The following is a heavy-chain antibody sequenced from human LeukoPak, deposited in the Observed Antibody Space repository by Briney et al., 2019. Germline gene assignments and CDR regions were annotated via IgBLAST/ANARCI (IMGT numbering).Heavy chain of an antibody. CDR3: AKDRLSSGYLSSLDF. Sequence: PGGSLRLSCTASGFTFSTYAMSWVRQTPGKGLEWVSSISGSGGSTYYADSVEGRFTMSRDNSKKTLYLQMDSLRAEDTAVYYCAKDRLSSGYLSSLDFWAQGTVVTVSS. V-gene: IGHV3-23*01. CDR1: GFTFSTYA. CDR2: ISGSGGST. D-gene: IGHD3-22*01. J-gene: IGHJ4*02.